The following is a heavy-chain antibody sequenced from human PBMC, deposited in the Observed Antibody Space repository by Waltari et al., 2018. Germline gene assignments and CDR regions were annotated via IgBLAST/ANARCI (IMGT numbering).Heavy chain of an antibody. J-gene: IGHJ3*02. CDR2: IYTSGST. CDR3: ARDGPRVYDFWSGYYTDDAFDI. Sequence: GRIYTSGSTNYNPSLKSRVTMSVDTSKNQFSLKLSSVTAADTAVYYCARDGPRVYDFWSGYYTDDAFDIWGQGTMVTVSS. V-gene: IGHV4-4*07. D-gene: IGHD3-3*01.